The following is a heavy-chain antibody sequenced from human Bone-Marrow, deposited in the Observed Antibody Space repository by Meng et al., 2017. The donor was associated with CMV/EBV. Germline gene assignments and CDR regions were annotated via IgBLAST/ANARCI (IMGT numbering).Heavy chain of an antibody. CDR2: IYNRRSP. Sequence: TCSGGSISRISYYWGWVRQPPGKGLEWIGSIYNRRSPSYNPSLEGRVTASVDTSKNQFSLRLSSVTAADTAVYYCARHGTGGYVFDYWGQGALVTVSS. D-gene: IGHD3-22*01. CDR1: GGSISRISYY. J-gene: IGHJ4*02. V-gene: IGHV4-39*01. CDR3: ARHGTGGYVFDY.